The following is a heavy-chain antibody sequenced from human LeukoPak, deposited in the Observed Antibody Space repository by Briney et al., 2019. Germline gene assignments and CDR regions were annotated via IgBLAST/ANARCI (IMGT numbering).Heavy chain of an antibody. CDR3: AKSVASDAY. D-gene: IGHD5-12*01. J-gene: IGHJ4*02. CDR2: ISASGDVT. CDR1: GFSFSAYP. Sequence: GGSLRLSCAASGFSFSAYPMGWVRQAPGKGLQWLTGISASGDVTFHADRVKGRFAISRDNSKNTLSLQMNGLIPEDTAVYYCAKSVASDAYWGQGTLVTVSS. V-gene: IGHV3-23*01.